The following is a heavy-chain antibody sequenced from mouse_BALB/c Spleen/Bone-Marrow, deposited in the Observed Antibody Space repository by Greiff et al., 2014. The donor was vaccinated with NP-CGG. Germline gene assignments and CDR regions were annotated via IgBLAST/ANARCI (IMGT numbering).Heavy chain of an antibody. V-gene: IGHV2-6-2*01. Sequence: QVQLKESGPDLVAPSQSLSITCTVSGFSLNSYGVHWVRQPPGKGLEWLGVIWSDGSTTYNSALKSRLSISKDNSKSQLFLKMNSLQTDDTAVYYCARHERGYPYAMDYWGQGTSVTVSS. CDR1: GFSLNSYG. CDR3: ARHERGYPYAMDY. J-gene: IGHJ4*01. D-gene: IGHD2-2*01. CDR2: IWSDGST.